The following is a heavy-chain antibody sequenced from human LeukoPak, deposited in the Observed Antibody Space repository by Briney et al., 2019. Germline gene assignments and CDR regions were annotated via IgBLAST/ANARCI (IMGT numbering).Heavy chain of an antibody. CDR1: GYSFTSYW. CDR3: ARSLDILTGYYRYYFDY. V-gene: IGHV5-51*01. J-gene: IGHJ4*02. CDR2: IYPGDSDT. Sequence: GGSLKISSKGAGYSFTSYWIGWVRQMPGKGLEWMGIIYPGDSDTRYSPSFQGQVTISADKSISTAYLQWSRLKASATAMYYCARSLDILTGYYRYYFDYWGQGTLVTVSS. D-gene: IGHD3-9*01.